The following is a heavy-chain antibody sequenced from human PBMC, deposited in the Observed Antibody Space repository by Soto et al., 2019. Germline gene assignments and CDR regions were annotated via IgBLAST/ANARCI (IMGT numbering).Heavy chain of an antibody. J-gene: IGHJ5*02. D-gene: IGHD6-19*01. CDR2: INPSGGST. Sequence: ASVKVSCKASGYTFTSYYMLWVRQAPGQGLEWMGIINPSGGSTSYAQKFQGRVTMTRDTSTSTVYMELSNLRSEDTAVYYCARDRRIAVAGRGWFDPWGQGTLVTVSS. CDR1: GYTFTSYY. V-gene: IGHV1-46*01. CDR3: ARDRRIAVAGRGWFDP.